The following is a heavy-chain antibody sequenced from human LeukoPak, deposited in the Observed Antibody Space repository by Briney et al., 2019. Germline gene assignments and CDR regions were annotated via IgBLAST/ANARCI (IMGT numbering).Heavy chain of an antibody. Sequence: ASVKVSCKASGYTFTSYGNSWVRQAPGQGLEWMGWISAYNGNTNYAQKLQGRVTMTTDTSTSTAYMELRSLRSDDTAVYYCARSNAVSGYSYGSDYWGQGTLVTVSS. CDR1: GYTFTSYG. CDR3: ARSNAVSGYSYGSDY. J-gene: IGHJ4*02. D-gene: IGHD5-18*01. CDR2: ISAYNGNT. V-gene: IGHV1-18*04.